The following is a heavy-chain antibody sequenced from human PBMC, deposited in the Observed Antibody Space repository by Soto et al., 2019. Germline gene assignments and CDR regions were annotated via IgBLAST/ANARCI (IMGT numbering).Heavy chain of an antibody. D-gene: IGHD3-10*01. J-gene: IGHJ3*02. CDR3: AKDLSGYHACDI. CDR1: GFTFSSYG. CDR2: ISYDGSNK. V-gene: IGHV3-30*18. Sequence: QVQLVESGGGVVQPGRSLRLSCAASGFTFSSYGMHWVRQAPGKGLEWVAVISYDGSNKYYADSVKGRFTISRDNSKNTLYLQMNSLRAEDKAVYYCAKDLSGYHACDIWGQGTMVTVSS.